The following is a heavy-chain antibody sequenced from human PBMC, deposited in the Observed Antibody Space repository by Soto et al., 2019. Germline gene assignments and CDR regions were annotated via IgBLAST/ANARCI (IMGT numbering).Heavy chain of an antibody. CDR1: GYTFTSYY. CDR3: ARENTREQQLETD. CDR2: INPSGGST. J-gene: IGHJ4*02. Sequence: ASVKVSCKASGYTFTSYYMHWVRQAPGQGLEWMGIINPSGGSTSYTQKFQGRVTMTRDTSTSTVYMELSSLRSEDTAVYYCARENTREQQLETDWGQGTLVTVSS. D-gene: IGHD6-13*01. V-gene: IGHV1-46*01.